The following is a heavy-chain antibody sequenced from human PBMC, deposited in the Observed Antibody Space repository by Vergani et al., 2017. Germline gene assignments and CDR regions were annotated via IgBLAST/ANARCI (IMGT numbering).Heavy chain of an antibody. Sequence: QVHLVESGGGVVQYGGSLRLSCAASGFTFSRNGMHWVRQALGKGLEWVAFIGKDGNKKYYADSVKGRFTISRDNSKNTVYLQMNSLRAEDTAVYYCVRDVRVSRTWGQGTLVAVSS. CDR3: VRDVRVSRT. J-gene: IGHJ3*01. CDR1: GFTFSRNG. CDR2: IGKDGNKK. V-gene: IGHV3-30*02.